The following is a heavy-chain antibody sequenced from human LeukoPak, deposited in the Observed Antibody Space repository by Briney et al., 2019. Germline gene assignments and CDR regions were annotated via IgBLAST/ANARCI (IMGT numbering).Heavy chain of an antibody. CDR1: GFTFSSYE. J-gene: IGHJ3*02. D-gene: IGHD5-18*01. CDR2: ISSSGSTI. CDR3: AKTRASYSYGYGGAFDI. Sequence: GGSLRLSCAASGFTFSSYEMNWVRQAPGKGLEWVSYISSSGSTIYYADSVKGRFTISRDNSKNTLYLQMNSLRAEDTAVYYCAKTRASYSYGYGGAFDIWGQGTMVTVSS. V-gene: IGHV3-48*03.